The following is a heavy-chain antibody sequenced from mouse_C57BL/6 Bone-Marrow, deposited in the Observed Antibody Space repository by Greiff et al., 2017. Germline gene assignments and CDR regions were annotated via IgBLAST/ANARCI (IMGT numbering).Heavy chain of an antibody. CDR1: GYAFTNYL. J-gene: IGHJ2*01. D-gene: IGHD2-3*01. CDR3: AREEGDGYYDY. CDR2: INPGSGGT. V-gene: IGHV1-54*01. Sequence: LQESGAELVRPGTSVKVSCKASGYAFTNYLIEWVKQRPGQGLEWIGVINPGSGGTNYNEKFKGKATLTADKSSSTAYMQLSSLTSEDSAVYFCAREEGDGYYDYWGQGTTLTVSS.